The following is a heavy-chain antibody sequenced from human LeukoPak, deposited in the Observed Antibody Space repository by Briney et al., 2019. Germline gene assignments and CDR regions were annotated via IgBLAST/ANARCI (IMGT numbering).Heavy chain of an antibody. CDR3: ARRGPLGATTALSSDY. CDR1: GYTFTSYG. J-gene: IGHJ4*02. CDR2: ISAYDGNT. V-gene: IGHV1-18*01. D-gene: IGHD1-26*01. Sequence: ASVTVSCKASGYTFTSYGISWVRQAPGQGLEWMGWISAYDGNTNYAQKLQGRVTMTTDTSTSTAYMELRSLRSDDTAVYYCARRGPLGATTALSSDYWGQGTLVTVSS.